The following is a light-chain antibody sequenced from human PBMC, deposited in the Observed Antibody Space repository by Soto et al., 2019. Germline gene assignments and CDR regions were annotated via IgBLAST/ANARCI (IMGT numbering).Light chain of an antibody. Sequence: QSALTQPRSVSGSPGQSVTISCTGTSSDVGGYNYVSWYQQHPGKAPKLMIYDVSKRPSGVPDRFSGSKSGNTASLTISGLQAEDEADYYCCSYAGNYTWVFGGGTKLIVL. CDR2: DVS. CDR3: CSYAGNYTWV. V-gene: IGLV2-11*01. J-gene: IGLJ2*01. CDR1: SSDVGGYNY.